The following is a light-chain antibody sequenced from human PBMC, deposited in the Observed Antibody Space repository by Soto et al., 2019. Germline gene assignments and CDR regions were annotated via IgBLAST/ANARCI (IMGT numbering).Light chain of an antibody. J-gene: IGLJ2*01. CDR1: SSNIGSHT. CDR3: AAWDDSLNGPV. V-gene: IGLV1-44*01. Sequence: QSVLTQPPSASGTPGRRVTISCSGSSSNIGSHTVNWYQQLPGTAPKLLIYSDNQRPSGVPGRFSGSKSGTSASLAISGLQSEDEADYYCAAWDDSLNGPVFGGGTKLTVL. CDR2: SDN.